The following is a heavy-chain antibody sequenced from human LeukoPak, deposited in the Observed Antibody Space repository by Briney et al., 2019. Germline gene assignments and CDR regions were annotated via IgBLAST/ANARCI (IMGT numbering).Heavy chain of an antibody. D-gene: IGHD3-22*01. V-gene: IGHV4-31*03. Sequence: SETLSLTCTVSGGSISSGGYYWSWIRQHPGKGLEWIGYIYYSGSTYYNPSLKSRVTISVDTPKNQFSLKLSSVTAADTAVYYCAREGYDSSGYYSNIDYWGQGTLVTVSS. CDR2: IYYSGST. CDR1: GGSISSGGYY. CDR3: AREGYDSSGYYSNIDY. J-gene: IGHJ4*02.